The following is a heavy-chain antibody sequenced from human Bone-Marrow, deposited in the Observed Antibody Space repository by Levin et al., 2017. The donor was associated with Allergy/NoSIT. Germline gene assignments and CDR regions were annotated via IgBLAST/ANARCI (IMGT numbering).Heavy chain of an antibody. D-gene: IGHD5-18*01. CDR2: ISWNSGSI. J-gene: IGHJ4*02. CDR3: AKDSGYSYGHYFDY. V-gene: IGHV3-9*01. CDR1: GFTFDDYA. Sequence: SLKISCAASGFTFDDYAMHWVRQAPGKGLEWVSGISWNSGSIGYADSVKGRFTISRDNAKNSLYLQMNSLRAEDTALYYCAKDSGYSYGHYFDYWGQGTLVTVSS.